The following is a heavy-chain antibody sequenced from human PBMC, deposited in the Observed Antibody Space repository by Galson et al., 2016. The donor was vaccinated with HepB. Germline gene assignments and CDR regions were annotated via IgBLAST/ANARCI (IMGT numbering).Heavy chain of an antibody. CDR2: ISWNSGSI. V-gene: IGHV3-9*01. CDR3: AKGRVPGAGPLEYYYYGMDV. CDR1: GFTFDDYD. J-gene: IGHJ6*02. D-gene: IGHD6-13*01. Sequence: SLRLSCAASGFTFDDYDMHWVRHAPGKGLVWVSGISWNSGSIAYADSVKGRFTTSRDNAKNSLYLQMNSLRGEDTALYYCAKGRVPGAGPLEYYYYGMDVWGQGTTVTVSS.